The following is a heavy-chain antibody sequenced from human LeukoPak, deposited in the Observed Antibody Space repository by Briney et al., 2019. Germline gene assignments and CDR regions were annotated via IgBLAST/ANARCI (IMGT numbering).Heavy chain of an antibody. D-gene: IGHD3-16*01. CDR2: INHSGST. CDR1: GGSFSADF. J-gene: IGHJ5*02. CDR3: ARHIRAFDWFDP. Sequence: SETLSLTCAVDGGSFSADFWTWIRQPPGKGLEWIGEINHSGSTNYNPSLKSRVTISVDTSKNQFSLKLSSVTAADTAVYYCARHIRAFDWFDPWGQGTLVTVSS. V-gene: IGHV4-34*01.